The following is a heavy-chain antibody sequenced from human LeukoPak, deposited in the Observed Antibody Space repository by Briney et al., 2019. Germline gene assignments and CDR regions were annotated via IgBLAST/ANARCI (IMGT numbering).Heavy chain of an antibody. J-gene: IGHJ6*02. Sequence: GGSLRLSCAASGFTFSSYDMHWVRQAPGKGLEWVTVISYDGSNKYYADSVKGRFTISRDNSKNTLYLQMNSLRAEDTAVYYCAKDDEVGITIFGVVTETPDYYGMDVWGQGTTVTVSS. V-gene: IGHV3-30*18. CDR2: ISYDGSNK. CDR3: AKDDEVGITIFGVVTETPDYYGMDV. CDR1: GFTFSSYD. D-gene: IGHD3-3*01.